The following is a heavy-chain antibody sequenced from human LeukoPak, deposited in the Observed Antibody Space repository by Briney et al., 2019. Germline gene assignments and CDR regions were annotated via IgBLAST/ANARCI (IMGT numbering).Heavy chain of an antibody. CDR3: ARANSGSYYRRGAFDI. Sequence: PSETLSLTCAVYGGSFSGYYWGWIRQPPGKGLEWIGSIYYSGSTYYNPSLKSRVTISVDTSKNQFSLKLSSVTAADTAVYYCARANSGSYYRRGAFDIWGQGTMVTVSS. V-gene: IGHV4-39*01. D-gene: IGHD1-26*01. CDR2: IYYSGST. J-gene: IGHJ3*02. CDR1: GGSFSGYY.